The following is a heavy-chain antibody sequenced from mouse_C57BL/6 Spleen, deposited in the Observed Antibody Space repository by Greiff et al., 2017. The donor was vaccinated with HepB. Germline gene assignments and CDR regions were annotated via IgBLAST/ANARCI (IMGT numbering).Heavy chain of an antibody. CDR1: GYTFTSYW. V-gene: IGHV1-52*01. CDR2: IDPSDSET. CDR3: ARSGITTVPFAY. J-gene: IGHJ3*01. Sequence: QVQLQQPGAELVRPGSSVKLSCKASGYTFTSYWMHWVKQRPIQGLEWIGNIDPSDSETHYNQKFKDKATLTVDKSSSTAYMQLSSLTSEDSAVYYCARSGITTVPFAYWGQGTLVTVSA. D-gene: IGHD1-1*01.